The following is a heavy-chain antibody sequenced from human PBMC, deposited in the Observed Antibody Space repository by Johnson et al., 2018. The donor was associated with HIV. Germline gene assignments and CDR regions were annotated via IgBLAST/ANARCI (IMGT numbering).Heavy chain of an antibody. D-gene: IGHD5-24*01. CDR1: GFTFSDYY. CDR3: ARACRDGYTCDAFDI. CDR2: ISSSGTTI. J-gene: IGHJ3*02. V-gene: IGHV3-11*04. Sequence: QVQLVESGGGLGKPGGSLRLSCAASGFTFSDYYMSWIRQAPGKGLEWVSYISSSGTTIYYADSVKGRFTISRDNSKNTLYLQMNSLRAEDTAVYYCARACRDGYTCDAFDIWGQGTMVTVSS.